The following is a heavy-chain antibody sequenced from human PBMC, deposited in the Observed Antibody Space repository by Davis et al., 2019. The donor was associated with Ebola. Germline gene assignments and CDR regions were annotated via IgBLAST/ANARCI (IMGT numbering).Heavy chain of an antibody. D-gene: IGHD2-2*01. Sequence: GGSLRLSCAASGFTFSSYWMHWVRQAPGKGLEWVANIKQDGSEKYYVDSVKGRFTISRDNAKNTLYLQMNSLRAEDTAVYYCARDAYGCSSTSCYYYYGMDVWGQGTTVTVSS. CDR3: ARDAYGCSSTSCYYYYGMDV. J-gene: IGHJ6*02. V-gene: IGHV3-7*01. CDR2: IKQDGSEK. CDR1: GFTFSSYW.